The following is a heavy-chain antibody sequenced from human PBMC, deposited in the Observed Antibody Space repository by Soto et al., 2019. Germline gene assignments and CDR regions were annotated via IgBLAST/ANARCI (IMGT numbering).Heavy chain of an antibody. D-gene: IGHD7-27*01. Sequence: PSETLSLTCSVSGDSISNLDYFWAWIRQPPGQALEYIGYIYKSATTHYNPSFESRVASSVVTSKTQFSLNVTSVTTADTAVYFWARGRYCLTGSCFPNWFDSWGQGALVTVSS. CDR1: GDSISNLDYF. CDR3: ARGRYCLTGSCFPNWFDS. CDR2: IYKSATT. J-gene: IGHJ5*01. V-gene: IGHV4-30-4*02.